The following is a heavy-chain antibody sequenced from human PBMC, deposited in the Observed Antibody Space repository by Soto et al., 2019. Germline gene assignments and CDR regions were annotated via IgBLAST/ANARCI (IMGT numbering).Heavy chain of an antibody. J-gene: IGHJ3*02. V-gene: IGHV3-23*01. CDR3: AKGPWGGYYNSASFDI. CDR1: GFTFSSYA. Sequence: GGSLRLSCAASGFTFSSYAMSWVRQAPGKGLEWVSAISGSGGSTYYADSVKGRFTISRDNSKNTLYLQMNSLRAEDTAVYYCAKGPWGGYYNSASFDIWGQGTMVTVSS. D-gene: IGHD3-10*01. CDR2: ISGSGGST.